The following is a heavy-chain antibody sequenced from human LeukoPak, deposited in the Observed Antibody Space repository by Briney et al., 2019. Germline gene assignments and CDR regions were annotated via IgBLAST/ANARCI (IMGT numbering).Heavy chain of an antibody. CDR3: ARARRFAAAGTTAFDI. D-gene: IGHD6-13*01. CDR1: GGSVSSGDYY. J-gene: IGHJ3*02. V-gene: IGHV4-30-4*08. Sequence: SETLSLTCAVSGGSVSSGDYYWNWIRQPPGKGLEWIGYIYYSGNTYYNPSLKSRLTISVDTSKNQFSLQLTSVTAADTAVYYCARARRFAAAGTTAFDIWGQGTMVTVSS. CDR2: IYYSGNT.